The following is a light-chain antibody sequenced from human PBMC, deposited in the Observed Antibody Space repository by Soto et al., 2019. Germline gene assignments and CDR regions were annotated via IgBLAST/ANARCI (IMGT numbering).Light chain of an antibody. V-gene: IGKV1-39*01. CDR2: AAS. CDR3: QQSNSSPPT. J-gene: IGKJ4*01. CDR1: QSISTH. Sequence: DIQMTQSPSSLSASVGDRVSITCRASQSISTHLSWYQHKPGQAPNLLIYAASTLQAGVPSRFRGSGSGTDFTLTISSLQPEDFATYFCQQSNSSPPTFGGGTKVDIK.